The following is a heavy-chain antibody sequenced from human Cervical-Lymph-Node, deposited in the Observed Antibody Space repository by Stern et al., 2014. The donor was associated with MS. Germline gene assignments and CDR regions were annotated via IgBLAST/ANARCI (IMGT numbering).Heavy chain of an antibody. CDR2: ISHNNGKI. Sequence: EMQLVESGGGLEQPGGSLRLSCAASGFTFSYYRMNWVRQAPGQGLAWVAYISHNNGKIYYADSVKGRFTISRDNAKQSLYLQMNSLRAGDTAVYYCARIVGRSDLDIWGRGTLVTVS. CDR1: GFTFSYYR. D-gene: IGHD1-26*01. V-gene: IGHV3-48*01. J-gene: IGHJ4*02. CDR3: ARIVGRSDLDI.